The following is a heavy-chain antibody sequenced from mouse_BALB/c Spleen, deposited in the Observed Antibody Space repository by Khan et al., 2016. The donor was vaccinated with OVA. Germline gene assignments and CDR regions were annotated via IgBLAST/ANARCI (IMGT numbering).Heavy chain of an antibody. V-gene: IGHV9-3-1*01. CDR2: INTYTGEP. Sequence: QIQLVQSGPEVKKPGETVKISCKASGHTFTKFGMNWVKQAPGKGLKWMGWINTYTGEPTYADDFNGRFAFSLETSASTAYLQINNLKNEDTATYFCARPPYFSYVLDNWGQGTSDTVSS. J-gene: IGHJ4*01. D-gene: IGHD2-10*01. CDR1: GHTFTKFG. CDR3: ARPPYFSYVLDN.